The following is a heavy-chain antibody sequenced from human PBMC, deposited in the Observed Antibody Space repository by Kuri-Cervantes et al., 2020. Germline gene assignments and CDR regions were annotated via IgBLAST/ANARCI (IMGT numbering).Heavy chain of an antibody. V-gene: IGHV3-74*01. CDR3: ARAGSYRFDF. CDR2: MNSDGRTI. Sequence: GESLKISCAASGFSFSTDWMHWVRQTPGKGLVWLARMNSDGRTINYADSVRGRLTISRDNAENMLYLQMNSLRVEDTAVYYCARAGSYRFDFWGQGTLVTVSS. D-gene: IGHD6-6*01. J-gene: IGHJ4*02. CDR1: GFSFSTDW.